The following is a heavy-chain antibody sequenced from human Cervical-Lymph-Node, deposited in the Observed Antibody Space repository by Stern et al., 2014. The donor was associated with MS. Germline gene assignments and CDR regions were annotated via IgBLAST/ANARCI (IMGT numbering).Heavy chain of an antibody. Sequence: QVPLKESGPTLVKPTQTLTLTCTFSGFSLSTSGVGVGWIRQPPGQALEWLALIYWDDDKRYNPSLKSRLTITKDTSKNQVVLTMTNMDPVDTATYYCAHRTAIKDAFDIWGQGTMVTVSS. J-gene: IGHJ3*02. V-gene: IGHV2-5*02. CDR1: GFSLSTSGVG. CDR2: IYWDDDK. D-gene: IGHD5-18*01. CDR3: AHRTAIKDAFDI.